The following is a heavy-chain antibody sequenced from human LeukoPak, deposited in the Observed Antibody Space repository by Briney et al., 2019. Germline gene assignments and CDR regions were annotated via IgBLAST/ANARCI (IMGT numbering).Heavy chain of an antibody. CDR1: GFTFSRYW. CDR3: ASSRYYDSSGVDY. CDR2: IKPDGGEK. V-gene: IGHV3-7*01. Sequence: GGSLRLSCAASGFTFSRYWMSWVRQAPGKGLEWVANIKPDGGEKYYVDSVKGRFTVSRDNAKNSLYLQMNSLGAEDTAVYYCASSRYYDSSGVDYWGQGTLVTVSS. J-gene: IGHJ4*02. D-gene: IGHD3-22*01.